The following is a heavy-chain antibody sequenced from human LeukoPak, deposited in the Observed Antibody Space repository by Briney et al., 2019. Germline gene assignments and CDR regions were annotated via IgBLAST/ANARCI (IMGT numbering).Heavy chain of an antibody. J-gene: IGHJ4*02. CDR1: GDSINSLDL. Sequence: SGTLSLTCTVSGDSINSLDLWSWVRQPPGKGLEWIGEMYLSGTTHSNPSVKGRVTISIDKSKNQFFLNLSSVTAADTAVYYCAGLVGRYSSGLYYYYFDYWGQGTLVTVSS. CDR3: AGLVGRYSSGLYYYYFDY. CDR2: MYLSGTT. V-gene: IGHV4-4*02. D-gene: IGHD3-22*01.